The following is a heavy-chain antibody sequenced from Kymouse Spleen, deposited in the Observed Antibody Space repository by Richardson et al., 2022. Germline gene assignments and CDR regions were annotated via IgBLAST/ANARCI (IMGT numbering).Heavy chain of an antibody. D-gene: IGHD3-10*01. V-gene: IGHV3-30*18. CDR1: GFTFSSYG. CDR3: AKDRRDYYGSGSYPLYYYYGMDV. J-gene: IGHJ6*02. Sequence: QVQLVESGGGVVQPGRSLRLSCAASGFTFSSYGMHWVRQAPGKGLEWVAVISYDGSNKYYADSVKGRFTISRDNSKNTLYLQMNSLRAEDTAVYYCAKDRRDYYGSGSYPLYYYYGMDVWGQGTTVTVSS. CDR2: ISYDGSNK.